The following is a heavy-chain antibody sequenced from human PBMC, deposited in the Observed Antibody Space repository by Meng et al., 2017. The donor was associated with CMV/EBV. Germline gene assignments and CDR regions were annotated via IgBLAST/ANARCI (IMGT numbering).Heavy chain of an antibody. J-gene: IGHJ6*02. Sequence: GESLKISCAASGFTVSSNYMSWVRQAPGKGLEWVSVIYSGGSTYYADSVKGRFTIPRDNAKNPLYLQINSLRAEDTALYYCARDFALWYYCGVGVWGQGTAVTVSS. CDR1: GFTVSSNY. CDR3: ARDFALWYYCGVGV. CDR2: IYSGGST. D-gene: IGHD3-16*01. V-gene: IGHV3-53*01.